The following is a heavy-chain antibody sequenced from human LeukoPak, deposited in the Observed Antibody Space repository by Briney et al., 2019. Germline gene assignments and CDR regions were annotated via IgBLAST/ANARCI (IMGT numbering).Heavy chain of an antibody. CDR3: AKDCGDFWEFYYYMDV. Sequence: GGSLRLSCAASGFTFSSYGMHWVRQAPGKGLEWVAFIRYDGSDKYYADSVKGRFTISRDNSKNTLYLQMNSLRAEDTAVYYCAKDCGDFWEFYYYMDVWGKGTTVTVSS. D-gene: IGHD3-3*01. CDR2: IRYDGSDK. V-gene: IGHV3-30*02. CDR1: GFTFSSYG. J-gene: IGHJ6*03.